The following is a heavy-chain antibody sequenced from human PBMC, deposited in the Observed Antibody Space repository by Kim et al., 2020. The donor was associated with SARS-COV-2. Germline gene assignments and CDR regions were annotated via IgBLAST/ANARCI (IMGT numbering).Heavy chain of an antibody. Sequence: ASVKVSCKASGYKLTDYYIHWVRQAPGQGLQWMGRMNPNGGATYYAEKFKGRVTMTRDTSISTAYMELSSLRSDDTAVYYCSRDYRQKSAGCDPWGQGNL. CDR2: MNPNGGAT. V-gene: IGHV1-2*06. D-gene: IGHD6-13*01. J-gene: IGHJ5*02. CDR1: GYKLTDYY. CDR3: SRDYRQKSAGCDP.